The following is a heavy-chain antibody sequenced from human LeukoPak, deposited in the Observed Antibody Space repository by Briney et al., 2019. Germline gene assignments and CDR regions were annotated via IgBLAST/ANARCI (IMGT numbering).Heavy chain of an antibody. CDR2: VSGRGEST. J-gene: IGHJ4*02. V-gene: IGHV3-23*01. Sequence: GGSLRLSCAASGFTFSSYAMSWVRQAPGKGLEWVTTVSGRGESTLYADSVKGRFTISRDNSKSTLYLQMNSLRAEDTAVYYCATSPYIASHIDFDYWGQGTLVPVSS. CDR3: ATSPYIASHIDFDY. CDR1: GFTFSSYA. D-gene: IGHD3-16*01.